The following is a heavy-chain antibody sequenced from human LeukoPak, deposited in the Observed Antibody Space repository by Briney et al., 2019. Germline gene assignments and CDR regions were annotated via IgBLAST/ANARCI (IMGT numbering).Heavy chain of an antibody. CDR3: ATMVRRVYFDY. J-gene: IGHJ4*02. CDR1: GGSISSSNW. V-gene: IGHV4-4*02. D-gene: IGHD3-10*01. CDR2: IYYSGST. Sequence: SETLSLTCAVSGGSISSSNWWSWVRQPPGKGLEWIGYIYYSGSTNYNPSLKSRVTISVDTSKNQFSLKLSSVTAADTAVYYCATMVRRVYFDYWGQGTLVTVSS.